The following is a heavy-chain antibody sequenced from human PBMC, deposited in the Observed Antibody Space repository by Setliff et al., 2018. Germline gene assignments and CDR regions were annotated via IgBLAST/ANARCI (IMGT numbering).Heavy chain of an antibody. Sequence: GGSLRLSCAASGFTFRHCVMHWVRQAPGKGLEWVSYISTGSTTMYYGDSVEGRFTISRDNGKNSLFLQMTSLRVEDTAVYYCVRARAVIISAAFDLWGLGTAVTVSS. V-gene: IGHV3-48*01. CDR1: GFTFRHCV. CDR2: ISTGSTTM. D-gene: IGHD6-6*01. CDR3: VRARAVIISAAFDL. J-gene: IGHJ3*01.